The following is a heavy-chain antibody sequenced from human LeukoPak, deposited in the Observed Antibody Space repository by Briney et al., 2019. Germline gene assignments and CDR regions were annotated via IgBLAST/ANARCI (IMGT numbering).Heavy chain of an antibody. V-gene: IGHV3-73*01. CDR1: GFTFSGSA. CDR3: TRYSSSDNWFDP. J-gene: IGHJ5*02. Sequence: GSLSLSCAASGFTFSGSAMHWVRQASGKGLEWVGRIRNKANSYATAYTASVKGRFTISRDDSKNTAYLQMNSLKTGDTAVYYCTRYSSSDNWFDPWGQGTLVTVSS. D-gene: IGHD6-6*01. CDR2: IRNKANSYAT.